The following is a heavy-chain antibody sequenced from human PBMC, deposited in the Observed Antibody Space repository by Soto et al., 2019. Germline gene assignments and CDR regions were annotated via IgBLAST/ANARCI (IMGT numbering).Heavy chain of an antibody. D-gene: IGHD2-15*01. CDR3: ARDGAGSTNPDF. Sequence: QVQLVESGGGVVQPGRSLRLACAASGFTFSGYVMHWVRQAPGKGLEWVALIWYDGSDESYADSVRGRFTISRDNSNISLYLQMNSLQVDATGVNYCARDGAGSTNPDFWGQGTLVTV. CDR2: IWYDGSDE. CDR1: GFTFSGYV. J-gene: IGHJ4*02. V-gene: IGHV3-33*01.